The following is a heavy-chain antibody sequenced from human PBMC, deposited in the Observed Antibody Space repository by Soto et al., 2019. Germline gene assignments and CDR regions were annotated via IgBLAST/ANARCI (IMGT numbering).Heavy chain of an antibody. D-gene: IGHD1-26*01. CDR1: GFTVSSNY. CDR3: ARVRVGEMGYGMDV. J-gene: IGHJ6*02. Sequence: EVQLVESGGGLVQPGGSLRLSCAASGFTVSSNYMSWVRQAPGKGLEWVSVIYGGGRTSYADSVKGRFTISRHNSKNTLYLQMNSLRAEDTAVYYCARVRVGEMGYGMDVWDQGTTVTVSS. CDR2: IYGGGRT. V-gene: IGHV3-53*04.